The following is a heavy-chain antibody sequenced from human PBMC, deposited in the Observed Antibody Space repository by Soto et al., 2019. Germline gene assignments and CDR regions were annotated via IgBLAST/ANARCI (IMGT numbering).Heavy chain of an antibody. CDR3: ARDDCGEPSCLHH. D-gene: IGHD2-2*01. CDR1: GFPFSNYG. J-gene: IGHJ5*02. Sequence: GGSLRLSCVASGFPFSNYGIHWVRQAPGKGLEWVSAIQSDGTKEYYADSVKGRFIISRDDSKRTVFLQMNGLRAEDTAVYHCARDDCGEPSCLHHWGQGTLVTVSS. V-gene: IGHV3-33*05. CDR2: IQSDGTKE.